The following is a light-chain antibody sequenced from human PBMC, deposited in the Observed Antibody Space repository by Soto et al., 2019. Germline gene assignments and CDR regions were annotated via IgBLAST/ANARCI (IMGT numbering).Light chain of an antibody. CDR3: QQYESSPLT. J-gene: IGKJ4*01. Sequence: EIVLTQSPDTLSLSPGERATLSCRASQSVSSSFLAWYHQKPGQAPRLLIYRGSSRATGIPDRFTGSGSGTDFTLTISRLEPEDFAVYYCQQYESSPLTFGGGTKVEIK. CDR1: QSVSSSF. CDR2: RGS. V-gene: IGKV3-20*01.